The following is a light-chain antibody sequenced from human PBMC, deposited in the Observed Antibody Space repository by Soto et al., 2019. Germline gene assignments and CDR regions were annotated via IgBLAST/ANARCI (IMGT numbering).Light chain of an antibody. Sequence: QSALTQPPSASGTSGQRVTISCSGSSSNIGSNTVNWYQQLPGTAPKLVIYSNNQRPSGVPDRFSGSKSGTSASLAISGLQSEDDSDYYCATSDDCPHCHLVF. V-gene: IGLV1-44*01. CDR1: SSNIGSNT. J-gene: IGLJ1*01. CDR2: SNN. CDR3: ATSDDCPHCHLV.